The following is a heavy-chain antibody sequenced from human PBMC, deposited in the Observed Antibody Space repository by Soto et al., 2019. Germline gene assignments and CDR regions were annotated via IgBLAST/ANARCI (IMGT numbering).Heavy chain of an antibody. Sequence: GGSLRLSSAASGFTFSRYGMHWVRQAPGKGLEWVAVISYEGSNKYYADSVKGRFTISRDNSKNTLYLQMNSLRAEDTAVCYCAKDRDLAISFFSSNNWFDPWGQGTLVTSPQ. V-gene: IGHV3-30*18. CDR3: AKDRDLAISFFSSNNWFDP. J-gene: IGHJ5*02. CDR2: ISYEGSNK. D-gene: IGHD3-3*02. CDR1: GFTFSRYG.